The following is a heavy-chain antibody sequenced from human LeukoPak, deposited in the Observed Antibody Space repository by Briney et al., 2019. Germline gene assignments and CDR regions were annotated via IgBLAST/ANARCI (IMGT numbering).Heavy chain of an antibody. D-gene: IGHD2-21*01. J-gene: IGHJ4*02. CDR1: GFALSGYW. CDR2: IKYDGSEQ. Sequence: GGSLILSCAASGFALSGYWMSWVRQAPGKGLEWVANIKYDGSEQHYVDSVRGRFTISKDNSESSLYLQMNSLRAEDTAVYYCAREAVEGIVVALDYWGQGTLVAVSS. V-gene: IGHV3-7*03. CDR3: AREAVEGIVVALDY.